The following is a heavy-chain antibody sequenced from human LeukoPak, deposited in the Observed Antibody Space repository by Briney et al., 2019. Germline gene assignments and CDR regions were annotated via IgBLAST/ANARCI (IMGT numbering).Heavy chain of an antibody. Sequence: SETLSLTRTVSGGSISSYYWSWIRQPPGKGLEWIGYIYYSGSTNYNPSLKSRVTISVDTSKNQFSLKLSSVTAADTAVYYCARWVGLFDYWGQGTLVTVSS. CDR2: IYYSGST. V-gene: IGHV4-59*01. CDR1: GGSISSYY. CDR3: ARWVGLFDY. J-gene: IGHJ4*02.